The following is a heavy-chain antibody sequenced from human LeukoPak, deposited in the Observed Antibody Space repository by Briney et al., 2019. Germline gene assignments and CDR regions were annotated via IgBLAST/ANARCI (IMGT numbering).Heavy chain of an antibody. V-gene: IGHV1-2*02. CDR1: GYSFTDYY. D-gene: IGHD1-26*01. CDR2: INPKSGGT. CDR3: ATLVGATDYYYYMDV. Sequence: ASVKVSCKASGYSFTDYYIHWVRQAPGHGLEWMGWINPKSGGTKYVQNFQGRVTMTTDTSISTAYMEVRRLRSDDTAVYYCATLVGATDYYYYMDVWGKGTTVTVSS. J-gene: IGHJ6*03.